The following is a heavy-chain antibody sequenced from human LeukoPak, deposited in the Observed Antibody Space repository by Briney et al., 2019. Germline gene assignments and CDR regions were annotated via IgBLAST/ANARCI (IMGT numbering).Heavy chain of an antibody. CDR1: GGSISSGSYY. V-gene: IGHV4-61*02. CDR3: ATRGYSYGTDAFDI. CDR2: IYTSGST. Sequence: SETLSLTCTVSGGSISSGSYYWSWIRQPAGKGLEWIGRIYTSGSTNYNPSLKSRVTISVDTSKNQFSLKLSSVTAADTAVYYCATRGYSYGTDAFDIWGQGTMVTVSS. J-gene: IGHJ3*02. D-gene: IGHD5-18*01.